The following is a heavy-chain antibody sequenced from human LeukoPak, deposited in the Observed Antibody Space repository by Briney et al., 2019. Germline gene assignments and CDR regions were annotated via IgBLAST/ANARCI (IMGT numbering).Heavy chain of an antibody. CDR2: IKEDGSEK. Sequence: PGGSLRLSCAASGFIFSTYNMHWARQAPGKGLEWVANIKEDGSEKYYVDSVKGRFTISRDNAKNSLFLQMNSLRVEDTAVYFCARGGPTGAIDDWGQGTLVTVSS. CDR1: GFIFSTYN. D-gene: IGHD3-16*01. J-gene: IGHJ4*02. V-gene: IGHV3-7*01. CDR3: ARGGPTGAIDD.